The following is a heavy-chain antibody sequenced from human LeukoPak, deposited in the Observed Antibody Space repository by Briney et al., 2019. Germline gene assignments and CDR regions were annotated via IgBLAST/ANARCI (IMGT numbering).Heavy chain of an antibody. CDR3: ARVYCSATTCYRVHFDY. CDR2: ISYSSTSI. D-gene: IGHD2-2*02. Sequence: GGSLRLSCAASGFTFSRHTMTWVRRAPGKGLEWVSSISYSSTSIYYADSVKGRLTISRDNAKNSLYLQMNSLRAEDTAVYYCARVYCSATTCYRVHFDYWGQGTPVTVSS. CDR1: GFTFSRHT. J-gene: IGHJ4*02. V-gene: IGHV3-21*01.